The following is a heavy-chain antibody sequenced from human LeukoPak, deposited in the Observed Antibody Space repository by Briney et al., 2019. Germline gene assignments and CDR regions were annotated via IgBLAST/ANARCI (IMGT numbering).Heavy chain of an antibody. CDR2: INPNSGGT. D-gene: IGHD4-11*01. CDR1: GYTFTGYY. V-gene: IGHV1-2*02. J-gene: IGHJ4*02. CDR3: ARDRTTVPRRGFYY. Sequence: ASVKVSCKASGYTFTGYYMHWVRQAPGQGLEWMGWINPNSGGTNYAQKFQGRVTMTRDTSISTAYMELSRLRSDDTAVYYCARDRTTVPRRGFYYWGQGTLVTVSS.